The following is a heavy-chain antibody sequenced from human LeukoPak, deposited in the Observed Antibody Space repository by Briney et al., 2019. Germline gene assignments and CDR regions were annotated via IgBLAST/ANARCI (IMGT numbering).Heavy chain of an antibody. V-gene: IGHV1-8*03. CDR2: MNPNSGNT. CDR1: GYTFTSYD. Sequence: ASVKVSCKASGYTFTSYDINWVRQATGQGLEWMGWMNPNSGNTGYAQKFQGRVTITRNTSISTAYMELSSLRSEDTAVYYCARRGTGGWYYYYYMDVWGKGTTVTISS. CDR3: ARRGTGGWYYYYYMDV. D-gene: IGHD1-14*01. J-gene: IGHJ6*03.